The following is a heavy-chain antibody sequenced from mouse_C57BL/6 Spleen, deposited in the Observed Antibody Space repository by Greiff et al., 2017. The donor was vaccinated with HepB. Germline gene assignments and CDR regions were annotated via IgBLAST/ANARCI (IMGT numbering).Heavy chain of an antibody. D-gene: IGHD2-1*01. J-gene: IGHJ3*01. CDR1: GYAFTNYL. V-gene: IGHV1-54*01. CDR2: INPGSGGT. Sequence: VQLQQSGAELVRPGTSVKVSCKASGYAFTNYLIEWVKQRPGQGLEWIGVINPGSGGTNYNEKFKGKATLTADKSSSTAYMQLSSLTSEDSAVYFCARGGNSLAYWGQGTLVTVSA. CDR3: ARGGNSLAY.